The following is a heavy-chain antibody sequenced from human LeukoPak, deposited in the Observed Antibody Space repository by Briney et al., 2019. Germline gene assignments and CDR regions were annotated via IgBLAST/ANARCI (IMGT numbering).Heavy chain of an antibody. D-gene: IGHD6-19*01. V-gene: IGHV3-43*02. J-gene: IGHJ4*02. CDR3: AKDTGRGWDFDY. CDR1: GFTFDDYA. Sequence: GGSLRLSCAASGFTFDDYAMHWVRQAPGKGLEWVSLSNGGGGRTYYADSVKGRFTISRDNNKKSLYLQMNTLRTEDTALYYCAKDTGRGWDFDYWGQGTLVTVSS. CDR2: SNGGGGRT.